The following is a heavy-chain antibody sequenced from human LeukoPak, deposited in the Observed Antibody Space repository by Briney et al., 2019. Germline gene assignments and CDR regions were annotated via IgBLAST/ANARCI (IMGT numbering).Heavy chain of an antibody. V-gene: IGHV3-30*18. CDR1: GFTFSSYG. D-gene: IGHD5-12*01. J-gene: IGHJ4*02. CDR2: ILYDGSNK. CDR3: AKVLVDSGYDLFDY. Sequence: PGGSLRLSCAASGFTFSSYGMHWVRQAPGKGLEWVAVILYDGSNKYYADSVKGRFTISRDNSKNTLYLQMNSLRAEDTAVYYCAKVLVDSGYDLFDYWGQGTLVTVSS.